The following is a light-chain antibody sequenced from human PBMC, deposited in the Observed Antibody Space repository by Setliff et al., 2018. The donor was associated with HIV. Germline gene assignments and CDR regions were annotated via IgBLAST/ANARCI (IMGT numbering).Light chain of an antibody. Sequence: QSVLTQPASVSGSPGQSITISCTGTSSDVGGYNYVPWYQQHPGKAPKLIIYEVRNRPSGVSNRFSGSKSGNTASLTISGLQAEDEADYYCSSYAITNTLPFGTGTQLTVL. J-gene: IGLJ1*01. CDR3: SSYAITNTLP. CDR1: SSDVGGYNY. V-gene: IGLV2-14*01. CDR2: EVR.